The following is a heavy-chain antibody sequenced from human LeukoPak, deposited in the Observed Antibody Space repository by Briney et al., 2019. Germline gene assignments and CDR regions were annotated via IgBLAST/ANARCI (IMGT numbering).Heavy chain of an antibody. Sequence: GGSLRLSCAASGFTFSSYGVHWVRQAPGKGLEWVAVISYDGSNKYYADSVKGGFTISRENSKNTLYLQMNSLRAEDTAVYYCAKVVIAAAANDAFDIWGQGTMVTVSS. V-gene: IGHV3-30*18. CDR1: GFTFSSYG. CDR2: ISYDGSNK. CDR3: AKVVIAAAANDAFDI. D-gene: IGHD6-13*01. J-gene: IGHJ3*02.